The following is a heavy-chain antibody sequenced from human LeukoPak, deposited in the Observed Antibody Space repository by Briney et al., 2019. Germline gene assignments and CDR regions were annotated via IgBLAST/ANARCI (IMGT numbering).Heavy chain of an antibody. D-gene: IGHD3-22*01. J-gene: IGHJ4*02. CDR2: INHSGST. CDR1: GGSFSGYY. CDR3: ARGPYYYDSSGYYYVSFDY. Sequence: SETLSLTCAVYGGSFSGYYWSWIRQPPGKGLEWIGEINHSGSTNYNPSLKSRVTISVDTSKNQFSLKLSSVTAADTAVYYCARGPYYYDSSGYYYVSFDYWDQGTLVTVSS. V-gene: IGHV4-34*01.